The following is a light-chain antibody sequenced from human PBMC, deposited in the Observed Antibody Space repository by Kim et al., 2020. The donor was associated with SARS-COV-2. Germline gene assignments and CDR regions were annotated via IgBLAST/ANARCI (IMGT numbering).Light chain of an antibody. Sequence: DIQMTQSPPFLSASLRDRVTITCRASQSISSSLNWYQQKPGKPRQLLIYGASSLQSGVPSRFSGSGSGTDFTLTISSLKPEDFATYYCQQNDKTPYTFGQGTKLEI. CDR3: QQNDKTPYT. CDR2: GAS. CDR1: QSISSS. V-gene: IGKV1-39*01. J-gene: IGKJ2*01.